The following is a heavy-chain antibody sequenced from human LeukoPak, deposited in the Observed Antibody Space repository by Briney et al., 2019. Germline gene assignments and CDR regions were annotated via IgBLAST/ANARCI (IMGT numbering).Heavy chain of an antibody. V-gene: IGHV4-30-4*08. CDR1: GGSISSGDYY. CDR3: ARGKYQLLGAFDI. D-gene: IGHD2-2*01. CDR2: IYYSGST. Sequence: PSETLSLTCTVSGGSISSGDYYWSRIRQPPGKGLEWIGYIYYSGSTYYNPSLKSRVTISVDTSKNQFSLKLSSVTAADTAVYYCARGKYQLLGAFDIWGQGTMVTVSS. J-gene: IGHJ3*02.